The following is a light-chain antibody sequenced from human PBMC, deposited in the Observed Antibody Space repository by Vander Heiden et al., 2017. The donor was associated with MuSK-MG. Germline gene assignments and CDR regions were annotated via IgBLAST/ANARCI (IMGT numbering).Light chain of an antibody. J-gene: IGLJ1*01. CDR1: SSNIGARYD. V-gene: IGLV1-40*01. Sequence: QSVLTQPPSVSGAPGQRVTISCSGSSSNIGARYDVHWYQQLPGTAPKLLIYGNTNRPSGVPDRFSGSKSGTSASLAITGLQAEDEADYYCQSDDSSRSGYVFGTGTKVTVL. CDR2: GNT. CDR3: QSDDSSRSGYV.